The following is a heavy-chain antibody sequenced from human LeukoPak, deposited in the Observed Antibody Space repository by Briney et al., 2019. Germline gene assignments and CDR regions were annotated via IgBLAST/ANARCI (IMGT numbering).Heavy chain of an antibody. J-gene: IGHJ4*02. D-gene: IGHD1-26*01. CDR1: GFTYGSYA. Sequence: GGSLRLSCAASGFTYGSYAMRWVRQAPGKGLEWVSALSYSGGYTYYADSVKGRFTISRDNSKNMLYLQMNSLRAEDTAVYYCTKDFNFSGSYYWGQGTLVTVSS. CDR2: LSYSGGYT. V-gene: IGHV3-23*01. CDR3: TKDFNFSGSYY.